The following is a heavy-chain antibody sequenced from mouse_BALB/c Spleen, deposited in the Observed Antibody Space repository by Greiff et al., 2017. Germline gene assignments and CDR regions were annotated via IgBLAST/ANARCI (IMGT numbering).Heavy chain of an antibody. CDR3: ARRGYGCAY. CDR2: ISYSGST. Sequence: EVQLQESGPGLVKPSQSLSLTCTVTGYSFTSDYVWNWIRQFPGNQLEWMGYISYSGSTSYNPSLKSRISITRDTSKNQFFLQLNSVTTEDAATYYCARRGYGCAYWGQGTLVTVSA. V-gene: IGHV3-2*02. J-gene: IGHJ3*01. D-gene: IGHD2-10*02. CDR1: GYSFTSDYV.